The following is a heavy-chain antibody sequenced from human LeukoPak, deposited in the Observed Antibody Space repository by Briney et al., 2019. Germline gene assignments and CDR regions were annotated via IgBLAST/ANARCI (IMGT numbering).Heavy chain of an antibody. Sequence: GASVEVSCKASGYTFTGYYMHWVRQAPGQGLEWMGRINPNSGGTHYAQKFQGRVTMTTHTSISTAYRELSRLRSDDTAVYYCARGDWNLRWGQGTLVTVSS. CDR1: GYTFTGYY. D-gene: IGHD1-7*01. J-gene: IGHJ4*02. CDR3: ARGDWNLR. V-gene: IGHV1-2*06. CDR2: INPNSGGT.